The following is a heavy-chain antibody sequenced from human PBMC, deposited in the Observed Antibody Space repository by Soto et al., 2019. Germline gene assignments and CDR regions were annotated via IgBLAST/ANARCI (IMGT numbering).Heavy chain of an antibody. J-gene: IGHJ4*02. CDR1: GFSLSNARMG. CDR3: ARIQRGIVVVPAAQALGYFDY. CDR2: IFSNDEK. V-gene: IGHV2-26*01. Sequence: QVTLKESGPVLVKPTETLTLTCTVSGFSLSNARMGVSWIRQPPGKALEWLAHIFSNDEKSYSTSLKSRLTISKHTSKSQVVLTMTNMDPVDTATYYCARIQRGIVVVPAAQALGYFDYWGQGTLVTVSS. D-gene: IGHD2-2*01.